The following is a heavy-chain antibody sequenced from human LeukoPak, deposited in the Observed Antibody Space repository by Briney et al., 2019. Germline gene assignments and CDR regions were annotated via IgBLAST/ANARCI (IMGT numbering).Heavy chain of an antibody. D-gene: IGHD2-2*01. Sequence: SETLSLTCAVYGGSFSGYYWSWIRQPPGKGLEWIGEINHSGSTNYNPSLKSRVTISVDTSKNQFSLKLSSATAADTAMYYCARGVVPAAHDYWGQGTLVTVSS. CDR2: INHSGST. J-gene: IGHJ4*02. V-gene: IGHV4-34*01. CDR3: ARGVVPAAHDY. CDR1: GGSFSGYY.